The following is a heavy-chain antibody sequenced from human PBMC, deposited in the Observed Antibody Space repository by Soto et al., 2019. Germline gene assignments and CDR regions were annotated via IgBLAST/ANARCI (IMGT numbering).Heavy chain of an antibody. CDR2: ISYSGTT. J-gene: IGHJ6*03. V-gene: IGHV4-59*01. Sequence: QVQLQESGPGLVKPSETLSLTCAVSGGSISGYYWAWIRQPPGQGLEWIGYISYSGTTNYNPSLKNRVTISIDTSKNQFSLKLSSLTAADTAVFYCARLSGSSVPGRNYYYYSMDVWGKGTTVTVSS. D-gene: IGHD2-2*01. CDR3: ARLSGSSVPGRNYYYYSMDV. CDR1: GGSISGYY.